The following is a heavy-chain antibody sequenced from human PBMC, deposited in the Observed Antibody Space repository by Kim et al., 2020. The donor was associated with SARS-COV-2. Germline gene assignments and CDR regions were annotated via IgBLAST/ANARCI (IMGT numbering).Heavy chain of an antibody. CDR1: EFTFSSYA. J-gene: IGHJ4*02. V-gene: IGHV3-23*01. CDR2: ISYSGGST. Sequence: GGSLRLSCAASEFTFSSYAMSWVRQAPGKGLEWVSVISYSGGSTYYADSVKGRFTISRDNSKNTLYLQMNSLRAEDTAVYYRAIDHRADKSADYWGQGTLVTVSS. D-gene: IGHD6-25*01. CDR3: AIDHRADKSADY.